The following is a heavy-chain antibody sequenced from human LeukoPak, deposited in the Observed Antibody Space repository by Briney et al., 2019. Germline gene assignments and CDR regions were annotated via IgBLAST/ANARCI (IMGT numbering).Heavy chain of an antibody. J-gene: IGHJ5*02. Sequence: ASVKVSCNASGATFSSYAISWVRQPPGQGLEWMGGTIPIFGTANYAQKFQVRVTITIDESTSTAYMELSSMRSEDTAGYYCARGGYSYGSEAPQWFDPWGQGTLVTVSS. CDR1: GATFSSYA. CDR3: ARGGYSYGSEAPQWFDP. D-gene: IGHD5-18*01. CDR2: TIPIFGTA. V-gene: IGHV1-69*05.